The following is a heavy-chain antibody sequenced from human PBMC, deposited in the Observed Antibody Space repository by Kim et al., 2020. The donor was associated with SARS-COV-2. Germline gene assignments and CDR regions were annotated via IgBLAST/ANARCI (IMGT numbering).Heavy chain of an antibody. CDR3: AREAVDESSYSKYDYVWGSYRFPPPGFDA. CDR1: GFTFSSYG. V-gene: IGHV3-33*05. CDR2: ISYDGSNK. D-gene: IGHD3-16*02. Sequence: GGSLRLSCAASGFTFSSYGMHWVRQAPGKGLEWVAVISYDGSNKYYADSVKGRFTISRDNSKNPLYLQMNSLRAEDTAVYYCAREAVDESSYSKYDYVWGSYRFPPPGFDAWGQGTLVTVSS. J-gene: IGHJ5*02.